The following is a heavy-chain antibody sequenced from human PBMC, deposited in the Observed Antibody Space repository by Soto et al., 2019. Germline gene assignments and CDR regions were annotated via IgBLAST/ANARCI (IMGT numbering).Heavy chain of an antibody. CDR1: GYTLTELS. V-gene: IGHV1-24*01. D-gene: IGHD1-1*01. J-gene: IGHJ4*02. CDR3: ATDRRRYGPFDY. CDR2: FDPEDGET. Sequence: ASVKVSCKVSGYTLTELSMHWVRQAPGKGLEWMGGFDPEDGETIYAQKFQGRVTMTEDTSTDTAYMELSSLRSEDTAVYYCATDRRRYGPFDYWGQGTLVTVSS.